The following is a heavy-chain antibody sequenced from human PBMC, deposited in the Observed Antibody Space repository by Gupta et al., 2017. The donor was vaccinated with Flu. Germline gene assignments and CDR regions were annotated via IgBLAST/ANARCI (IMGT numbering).Heavy chain of an antibody. Sequence: QVQLVESGGGLVKPGGSLRLSCATSGFIFSDYYMTWIRQVPGKGLEWISYISTGAKTIYYADSVKGRFTISRDNARNSLFLEMNSLTDEDTAVYYCARCNGKYFYYYYYMDVWGKGTTVAVSS. J-gene: IGHJ6*03. CDR1: GFIFSDYY. V-gene: IGHV3-11*01. CDR2: ISTGAKTI. D-gene: IGHD2-8*01. CDR3: ARCNGKYFYYYYYMDV.